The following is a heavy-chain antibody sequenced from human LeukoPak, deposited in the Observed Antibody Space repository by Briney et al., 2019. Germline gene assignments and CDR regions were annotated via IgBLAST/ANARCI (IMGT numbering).Heavy chain of an antibody. CDR3: ARDQISIAVAGDYYSYYMDV. V-gene: IGHV6-1*01. D-gene: IGHD6-19*01. Sequence: SQTLSLTCAISGDSVSSNSTAWNWIRQSPSRGLEWLGRTYYRSKWYNDYAVSVKSRITINPDTSKNQFSLQLNSVTPEDTAVFYCARDQISIAVAGDYYSYYMDVWGKGTTVTMSS. J-gene: IGHJ6*03. CDR2: TYYRSKWYN. CDR1: GDSVSSNSTA.